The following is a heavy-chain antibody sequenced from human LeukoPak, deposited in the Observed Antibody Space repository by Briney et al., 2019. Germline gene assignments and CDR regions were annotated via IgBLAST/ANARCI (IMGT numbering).Heavy chain of an antibody. D-gene: IGHD3-22*01. CDR3: ASGGSYYDSSGN. CDR1: GGTFSSYA. V-gene: IGHV1-69*04. Sequence: SVKVSCKASGGTFSSYAISWVRQAPGQGLEWMGRIIPILGIANYAQRFQGRVTITADKSTSTAYMELSSLRSEDTAVYYCASGGSYYDSSGNWGQGTLVTVSS. CDR2: IIPILGIA. J-gene: IGHJ4*02.